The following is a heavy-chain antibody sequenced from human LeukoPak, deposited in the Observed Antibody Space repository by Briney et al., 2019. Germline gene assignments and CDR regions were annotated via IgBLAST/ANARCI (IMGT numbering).Heavy chain of an antibody. Sequence: ASVKVSCKASGYTFTGYYMHWVRQAPGQGLEWMGWINPNSGGTNYAQKFQGRVTMTRDTSISTAYMELSRLRSDDTAVYYCARRGYYDFWSGYPFDYWGQGTLVTVSS. D-gene: IGHD3-3*01. J-gene: IGHJ4*02. V-gene: IGHV1-2*02. CDR1: GYTFTGYY. CDR3: ARRGYYDFWSGYPFDY. CDR2: INPNSGGT.